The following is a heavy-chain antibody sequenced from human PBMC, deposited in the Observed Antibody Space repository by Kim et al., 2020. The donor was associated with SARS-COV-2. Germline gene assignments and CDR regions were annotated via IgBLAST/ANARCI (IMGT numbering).Heavy chain of an antibody. Sequence: SETLSLTCAVSGGSISSSNWWSWVRQPPGKGLEWIGEIYHSGSTNYNPSLKSRANISVDKTKNQFLLKQSPVTAADTAVYYCAREFVRYFDYNYYYYRMDVWGQGTPVTVSS. J-gene: IGHJ6*02. V-gene: IGHV4-4*02. CDR1: GGSISSSNW. CDR2: IYHSGST. CDR3: AREFVRYFDYNYYYYRMDV. D-gene: IGHD3-9*01.